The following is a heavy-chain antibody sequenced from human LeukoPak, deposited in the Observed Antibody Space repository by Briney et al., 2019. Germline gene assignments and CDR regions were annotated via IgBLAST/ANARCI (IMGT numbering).Heavy chain of an antibody. CDR2: ISYDGSNK. V-gene: IGHV3-30*01. CDR1: GFTFSSYA. J-gene: IGHJ6*03. Sequence: GGSLRLSCAASGFTFSSYAMHWVRQAPGKGLEWVAVISYDGSNKYYADSVKGRFTISRDNSKNTLYLQMNSLRAEDTAVYYCARDGVVVPARGYYYYYMDVWGKGTTVTVSS. D-gene: IGHD2-2*01. CDR3: ARDGVVVPARGYYYYYMDV.